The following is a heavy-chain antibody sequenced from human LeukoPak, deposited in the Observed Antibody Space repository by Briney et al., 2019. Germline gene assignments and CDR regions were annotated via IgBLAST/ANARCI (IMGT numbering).Heavy chain of an antibody. J-gene: IGHJ4*02. CDR3: ARDLDDYDSSGSLAY. Sequence: GGSLRLSCAASGFSFNTYTMNWVRQAPGKGLEWLSYISSTSGTIYYADSVKGRFTISRDNSKNTLSLQMNSLRAEDTAVYYCARDLDDYDSSGSLAYWGQGTLVTVSS. D-gene: IGHD3-22*01. CDR2: ISSTSGTI. CDR1: GFSFNTYT. V-gene: IGHV3-48*01.